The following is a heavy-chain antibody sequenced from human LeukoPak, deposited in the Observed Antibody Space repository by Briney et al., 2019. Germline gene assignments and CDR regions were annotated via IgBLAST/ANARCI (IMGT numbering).Heavy chain of an antibody. Sequence: GGSLRLSCVGSGFTFSSYWMTWVRQAPGKGLEWVANIKDDGGEKYYVDSVKGRFTISRDNAKNLLYLQMSSLRAEDTAVYYCARARIDYWGQGTLVTVSS. V-gene: IGHV3-7*04. CDR3: ARARIDY. D-gene: IGHD1-14*01. CDR2: IKDDGGEK. J-gene: IGHJ4*02. CDR1: GFTFSSYW.